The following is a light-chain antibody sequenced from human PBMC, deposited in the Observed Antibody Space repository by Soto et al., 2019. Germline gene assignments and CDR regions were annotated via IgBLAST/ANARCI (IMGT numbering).Light chain of an antibody. Sequence: QSALTQPPSVSGAPGQRVTISCTGSSSNIGARYDVHWYQQVPGTAPKLLIYGNTNRPSGVPDRFSGSKSGTSASLAITGLQAEDEADYYCQSYDNSLSGWVFGGGTKLTVL. J-gene: IGLJ3*02. CDR2: GNT. V-gene: IGLV1-40*01. CDR3: QSYDNSLSGWV. CDR1: SSNIGARYD.